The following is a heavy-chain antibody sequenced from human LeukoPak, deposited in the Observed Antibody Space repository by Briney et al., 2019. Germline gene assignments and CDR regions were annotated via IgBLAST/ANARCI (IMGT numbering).Heavy chain of an antibody. V-gene: IGHV1-69*05. CDR3: AREDYGGNQYYFDY. CDR1: GGTFSSYA. D-gene: IGHD4-23*01. Sequence: SVKVSCKASGGTFSSYAISWVRQAPGQGLEWMGGIIPIFGTANYAQKFQGRVTITTDESTSTAYMELSSLRSEDTAVHYCAREDYGGNQYYFDYWGQGTLVTVSS. J-gene: IGHJ4*02. CDR2: IIPIFGTA.